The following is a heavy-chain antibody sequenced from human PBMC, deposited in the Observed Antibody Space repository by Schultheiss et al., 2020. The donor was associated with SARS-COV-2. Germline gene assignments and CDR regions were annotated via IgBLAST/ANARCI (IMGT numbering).Heavy chain of an antibody. CDR1: GFTFSSYG. CDR2: ISYDGSNK. Sequence: GGSLRLSCAASGFTFSSYGMPWVRQAPGKGLEWVAVISYDGSNKVYADSVKGRFTISRDNSKNTLYLQMNRLRAEDTAVYYSAKKRVQWLVHAGYGMDVWGQGTTVTSP. CDR3: AKKRVQWLVHAGYGMDV. J-gene: IGHJ6*02. V-gene: IGHV3-30*18. D-gene: IGHD6-19*01.